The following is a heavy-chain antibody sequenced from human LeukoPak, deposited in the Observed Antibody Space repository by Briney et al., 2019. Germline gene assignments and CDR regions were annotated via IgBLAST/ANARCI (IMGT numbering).Heavy chain of an antibody. J-gene: IGHJ4*02. CDR1: GFTVSSNY. D-gene: IGHD3-22*01. CDR3: ARDRRYYDSSGYDY. V-gene: IGHV3-66*01. CDR2: IYSGGST. Sequence: GGSLRLSCAASGFTVSSNYMSWVRQAPGKGREWVSVIYSGGSTYYADSVKGRFTISRDNSKNTLYLQMNSLRAEDTAVYYCARDRRYYDSSGYDYWGQGTLVTVSS.